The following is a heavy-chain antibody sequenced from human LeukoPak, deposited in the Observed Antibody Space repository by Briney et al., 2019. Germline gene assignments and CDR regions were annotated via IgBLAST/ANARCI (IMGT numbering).Heavy chain of an antibody. Sequence: ASVKVSCKASGYTFTGYYMHWVRRAPGQGLEWMGRINPNSGGTNYAQKFQARVTMTRDTSISTAYMELSRLRSDDTAVYYCARTWRYCSGGSCYTWDYWGQGTLVTVSS. CDR1: GYTFTGYY. V-gene: IGHV1-2*06. J-gene: IGHJ4*02. CDR2: INPNSGGT. CDR3: ARTWRYCSGGSCYTWDY. D-gene: IGHD2-15*01.